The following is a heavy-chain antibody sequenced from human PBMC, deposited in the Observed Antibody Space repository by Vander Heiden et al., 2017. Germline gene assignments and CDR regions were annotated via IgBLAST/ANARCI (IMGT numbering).Heavy chain of an antibody. Sequence: VQLVASGGGLVKPGGSLRLSCAASGFTFSAYSIHWVRPVRGRGREWVAVISSRSSYIYNADSVKGRFTISRDNANNALFLQMDSLRAEDTAVYYCARKGETSTYYFDFWGQGTLVTVSS. CDR1: GFTFSAYS. CDR2: ISSRSSYI. D-gene: IGHD3-16*01. J-gene: IGHJ4*02. V-gene: IGHV3-21*01. CDR3: ARKGETSTYYFDF.